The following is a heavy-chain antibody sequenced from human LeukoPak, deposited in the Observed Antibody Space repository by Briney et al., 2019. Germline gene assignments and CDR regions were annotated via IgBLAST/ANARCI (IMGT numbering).Heavy chain of an antibody. J-gene: IGHJ4*02. D-gene: IGHD6-19*01. CDR2: SNHSGST. Sequence: SETLSLTCAVYVGSFSGYYWSWIRQPPGKELDGSGESNHSGSTNYNPSRKSRVTISVDTSKNQFSLKLSSVTAADTGVYYCAVGSGLGYWGQGTLVTVSS. CDR1: VGSFSGYY. CDR3: AVGSGLGY. V-gene: IGHV4-34*01.